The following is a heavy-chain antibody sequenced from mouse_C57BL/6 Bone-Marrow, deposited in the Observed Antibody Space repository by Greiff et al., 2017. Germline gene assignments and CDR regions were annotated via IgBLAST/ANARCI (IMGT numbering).Heavy chain of an antibody. CDR2: INPYNGGT. J-gene: IGHJ4*01. D-gene: IGHD2-12*01. V-gene: IGHV1-19*01. Sequence: EVKLQQSGPVLVKPGASVKMSCKASGYTFTDYYMNWVKQSHGKSLEWIGVINPYNGGTSYNQKFKGKATLTVDKSSSTAYMELNSLTSEDSAVYYCARYELLHYYYAMDYWGQGTSVTVSS. CDR3: ARYELLHYYYAMDY. CDR1: GYTFTDYY.